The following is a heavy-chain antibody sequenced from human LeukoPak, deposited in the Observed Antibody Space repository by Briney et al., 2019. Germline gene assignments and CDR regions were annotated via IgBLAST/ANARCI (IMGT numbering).Heavy chain of an antibody. CDR2: IWYDGSNK. D-gene: IGHD6-19*01. CDR1: GFTFSSYG. Sequence: GGSLRLSCAASGFTFSSYGMHWVRQAPGKGLEWVAVIWYDGSNKYYADSVKGRFTISRDNSMNTLYLQMNSLRAEDTAVYYCARDGGYSSGWRFDYWGQGTLVTVSS. CDR3: ARDGGYSSGWRFDY. J-gene: IGHJ4*02. V-gene: IGHV3-33*01.